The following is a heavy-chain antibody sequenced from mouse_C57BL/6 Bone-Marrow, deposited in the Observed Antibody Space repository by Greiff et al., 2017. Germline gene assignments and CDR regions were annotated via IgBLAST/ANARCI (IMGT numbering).Heavy chain of an antibody. CDR1: GFTFSDYG. CDR2: ISSGSSTI. D-gene: IGHD2-1*01. CDR3: ARPDLLWSGFAY. Sequence: EVKVEESGGGLVKPGGSLKLSCAASGFTFSDYGMHWVRQAPEKGLEWVAYISSGSSTIYYADTVKGRFTISRDNAKNTLFLQMTSLRSEDTAMYYCARPDLLWSGFAYWGQGTLGTVSA. J-gene: IGHJ3*01. V-gene: IGHV5-17*01.